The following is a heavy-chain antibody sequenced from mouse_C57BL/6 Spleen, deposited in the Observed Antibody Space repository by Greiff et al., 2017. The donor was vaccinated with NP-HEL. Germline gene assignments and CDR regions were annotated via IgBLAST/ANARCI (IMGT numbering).Heavy chain of an antibody. CDR3: TTPTVDSFAY. CDR1: GYTFTDYE. CDR2: IDPETGGT. Sequence: VKLMESGAELVRPGASVTLSCKASGYTFTDYEMHWVKQTPVHGLEWIGAIDPETGGTAYNQKFKGKAILTADKSSSTAYMELRSLTSEDSAVYYCTTPTVDSFAYWGQGTLVTVSA. V-gene: IGHV1-15*01. J-gene: IGHJ3*01. D-gene: IGHD1-1*01.